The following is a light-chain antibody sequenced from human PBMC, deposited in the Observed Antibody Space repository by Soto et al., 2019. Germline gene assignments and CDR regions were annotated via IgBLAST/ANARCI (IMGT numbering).Light chain of an antibody. CDR3: QQLDSYPQS. CDR1: QGIRTY. Sequence: IQLTQSPSSLSASVGDRVTITCRASQGIRTYLAWYQQKPGKAPKLLIFAAATLQRGVPSRFSGSGSGTEVTRAISSLQPEDFATYYCQQLDSYPQSCGHGTKVEVK. J-gene: IGKJ1*01. V-gene: IGKV1-9*01. CDR2: AAA.